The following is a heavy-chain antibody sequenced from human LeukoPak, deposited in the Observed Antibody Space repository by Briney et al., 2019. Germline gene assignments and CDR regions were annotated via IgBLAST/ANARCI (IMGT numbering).Heavy chain of an antibody. Sequence: SETLSLTCTVSGGSISSGGSYWSWIRQHPGKGLEWIGYIYYSGSTYYNPSLKSRVTISVDTSKNQFSLKLSSVTAADTAVYYCARALGRYDYVWGSYRPNYFDYWGQGTLVTVSS. J-gene: IGHJ4*02. CDR1: GGSISSGGSY. D-gene: IGHD3-16*02. CDR3: ARALGRYDYVWGSYRPNYFDY. CDR2: IYYSGST. V-gene: IGHV4-31*03.